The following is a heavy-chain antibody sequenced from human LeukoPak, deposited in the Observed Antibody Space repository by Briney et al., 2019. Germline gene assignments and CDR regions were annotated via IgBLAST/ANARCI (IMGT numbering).Heavy chain of an antibody. D-gene: IGHD4-17*01. CDR3: ARNGDLCIDY. Sequence: SETLSLTCTVSGGSISSYYWSWIRQPAGKGLEWIGEIYHSGSTTYNPSLRSRVTISVDRSENQFSLKLSSVTAADTAVYYCARNGDLCIDYWGQGTLVTVSS. J-gene: IGHJ4*02. V-gene: IGHV4-59*12. CDR1: GGSISSYY. CDR2: IYHSGST.